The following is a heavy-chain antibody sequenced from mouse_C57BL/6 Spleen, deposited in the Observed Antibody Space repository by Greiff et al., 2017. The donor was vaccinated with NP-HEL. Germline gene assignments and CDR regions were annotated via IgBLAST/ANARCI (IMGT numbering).Heavy chain of an antibody. CDR1: GFTFSSYG. Sequence: EVKLVESGGDLVKPGGSLKLSCAASGFTFSSYGMSWVRQTPDKRLEWVATISSGGSYTYYPDSVKGRFTISRDNAKNTLYLQMSSLKSEDTAMYYCARHEITFAYWGQGTLVTVSA. CDR2: ISSGGSYT. CDR3: ARHEITFAY. D-gene: IGHD1-1*01. V-gene: IGHV5-6*01. J-gene: IGHJ3*01.